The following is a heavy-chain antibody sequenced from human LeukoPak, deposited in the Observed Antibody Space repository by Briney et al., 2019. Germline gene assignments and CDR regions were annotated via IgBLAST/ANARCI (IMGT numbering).Heavy chain of an antibody. CDR1: GYTFTGHY. D-gene: IGHD5-24*01. V-gene: IGHV1-2*02. Sequence: ASVKVSCKASGYTFTGHYMHWVRQAPGQGLEWMGWINPNSGGTNYAQKFQGRVTMTRDTSISTAYMELSRLRSDDTAVYYCARDRSPEMATIRDWFDPWGQGTLVTVSS. J-gene: IGHJ5*02. CDR2: INPNSGGT. CDR3: ARDRSPEMATIRDWFDP.